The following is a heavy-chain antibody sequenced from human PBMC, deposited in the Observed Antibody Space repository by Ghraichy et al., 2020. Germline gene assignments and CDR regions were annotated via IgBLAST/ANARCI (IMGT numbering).Heavy chain of an antibody. CDR3: ARGGKWVNYYYGMDV. D-gene: IGHD1-26*01. CDR2: ISYDGSNK. Sequence: GGSLRLSCAASGFTFSSYAMHWVRQAPGKGLEWVAVISYDGSNKYYADSVKGRFTISRDNSKNTLYLQMNSLRAEDTAVYYCARGGKWVNYYYGMDVWGQGTTVTVSS. V-gene: IGHV3-30-3*01. J-gene: IGHJ6*02. CDR1: GFTFSSYA.